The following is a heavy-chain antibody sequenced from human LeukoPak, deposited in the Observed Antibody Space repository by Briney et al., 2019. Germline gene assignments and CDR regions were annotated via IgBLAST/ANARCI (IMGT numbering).Heavy chain of an antibody. V-gene: IGHV1-69*05. CDR2: IIPIFGTA. CDR1: GGTFSSYA. J-gene: IGHJ4*02. D-gene: IGHD1-26*01. CDR3: ARDSGSYTLGGY. Sequence: SVKVSCKASGGTFSSYAISWVRQAPGQGLEWMGGIIPIFGTANYAQKFQGRVTMTRDTSTSTVYMELSSLRSEDTAVYYCARDSGSYTLGGYWGQGTLVTVSS.